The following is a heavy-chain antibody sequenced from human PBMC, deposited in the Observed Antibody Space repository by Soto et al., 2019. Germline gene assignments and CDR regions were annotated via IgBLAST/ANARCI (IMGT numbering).Heavy chain of an antibody. CDR2: IIPIVDIA. Sequence: ASVKVSCKAPGGTFSSYAISWVRQAPGQGLEWMGGIIPIVDIANYAQKFQGRVTITADESTSTAYMELSSLRSDDTVVYYCARDNPGNCSGGSCHDSWGQGTLVTVSS. CDR3: ARDNPGNCSGGSCHDS. D-gene: IGHD2-15*01. J-gene: IGHJ4*02. CDR1: GGTFSSYA. V-gene: IGHV1-69*10.